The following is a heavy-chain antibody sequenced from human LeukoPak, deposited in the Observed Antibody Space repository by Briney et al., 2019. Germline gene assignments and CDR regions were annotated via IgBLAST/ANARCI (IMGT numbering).Heavy chain of an antibody. D-gene: IGHD5-18*01. J-gene: IGHJ4*03. Sequence: GVSLRLSCAASGFTFSTYWMSWVRQAPGKGLEWVANIKEDGSQKYYVDSVKGRFTISRDNAKNSQYLQMNRLRAEDTAVYYCARLPLTARRHFDYWGQGTTVTVSS. CDR1: GFTFSTYW. CDR2: IKEDGSQK. CDR3: ARLPLTARRHFDY. V-gene: IGHV3-7*05.